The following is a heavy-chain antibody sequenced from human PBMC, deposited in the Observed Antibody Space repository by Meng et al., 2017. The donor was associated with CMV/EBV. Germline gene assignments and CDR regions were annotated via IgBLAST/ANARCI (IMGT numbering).Heavy chain of an antibody. CDR2: ISSSGSTI. V-gene: IGHV3-48*03. CDR1: GFTFSSYE. CDR3: ARVDSGWTHYYGMDV. D-gene: IGHD6-19*01. J-gene: IGHJ6*02. Sequence: GESLKISCAASGFTFSSYEMNWVRQAPGKGLEWVSYISSSGSTIYYADPVKGRFTIPRDNAKNSLYLQMNSLRAEDTAVYYCARVDSGWTHYYGMDVWGQGTTVTVSS.